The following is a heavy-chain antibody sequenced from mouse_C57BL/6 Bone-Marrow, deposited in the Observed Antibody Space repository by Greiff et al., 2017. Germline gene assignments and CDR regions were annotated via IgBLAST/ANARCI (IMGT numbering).Heavy chain of an antibody. D-gene: IGHD1-1*01. CDR1: GFTFSDYY. J-gene: IGHJ1*03. V-gene: IGHV5-16*01. Sequence: EVQRVESEGGLVQPGSSMKLSCTASGFTFSDYYMAWVRQVPEKGLEWVANINYDGSSTYYLDSLKSRFIISRDNAKNILYLQMSSRKSEDTATYYCAREYGSSYWYFDVWGTGTTVTVSS. CDR3: AREYGSSYWYFDV. CDR2: INYDGSST.